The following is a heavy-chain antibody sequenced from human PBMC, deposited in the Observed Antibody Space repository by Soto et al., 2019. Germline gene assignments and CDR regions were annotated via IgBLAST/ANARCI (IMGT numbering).Heavy chain of an antibody. CDR3: ARDRAGAVGDSGGYYYDMDV. J-gene: IGHJ6*01. CDR1: GFSFSTYG. D-gene: IGHD1-26*01. Sequence: QVQLVESGGGMVQPGGSLTLSCAASGFSFSTYGMHWVRQAPGKGLEWVAVIWYDGSSKFYLESVKGRFTISRDNSKNTLYLQMNSLRAEDTALYYCARDRAGAVGDSGGYYYDMDVWGQGTTVIVSS. CDR2: IWYDGSSK. V-gene: IGHV3-33*01.